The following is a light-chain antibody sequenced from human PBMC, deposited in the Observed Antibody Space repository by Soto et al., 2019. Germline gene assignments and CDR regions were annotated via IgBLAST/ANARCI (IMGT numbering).Light chain of an antibody. CDR3: QQYNNWPPWT. CDR1: QSVRSN. V-gene: IGKV3-15*01. J-gene: IGKJ1*01. Sequence: ETVMTQSPATLSVSPGERATLSCRASQSVRSNLAWYQQKPGQAPRLLIYGASTRATGIPARFSGSGSGTEFTLTISSLQSEDLAVYYCQQYNNWPPWTFGQGTKVEIK. CDR2: GAS.